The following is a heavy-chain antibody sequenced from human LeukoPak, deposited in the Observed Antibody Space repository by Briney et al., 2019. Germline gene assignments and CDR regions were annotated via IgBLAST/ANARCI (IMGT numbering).Heavy chain of an antibody. V-gene: IGHV3-21*06. Sequence: GGSLRLSCAASGFTFNTYTMNWARQAPGKVLEWLSSLDSSGAYIFYADSVKGRFIISRDNAKNSLYLQMNSLRVEDTAVYYCLRGDRRDYWGQGTLVNVSS. J-gene: IGHJ4*02. CDR3: LRGDRRDY. CDR1: GFTFNTYT. CDR2: LDSSGAYI.